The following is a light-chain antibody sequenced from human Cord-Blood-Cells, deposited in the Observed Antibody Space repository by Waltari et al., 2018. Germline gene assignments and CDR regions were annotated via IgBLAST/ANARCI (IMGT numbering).Light chain of an antibody. J-gene: IGKJ1*01. CDR3: QHNNSHTWT. V-gene: IGKV1-5*03. CDR2: KAS. CDR1: QSISSW. Sequence: DIQMTQSPSTLSASVGDRVTITCRASQSISSWLAWYQQKPGKAPKLLIYKASSLESGVPRRISSSCSATEFTLTISSLQHDDVANYYCQHNNSHTWTFGQGTKVEIK.